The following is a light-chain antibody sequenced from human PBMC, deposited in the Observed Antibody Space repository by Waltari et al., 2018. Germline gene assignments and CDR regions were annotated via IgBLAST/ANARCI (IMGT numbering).Light chain of an antibody. CDR2: QAS. J-gene: IGKJ1*01. CDR1: QSISSW. CDR3: QQYSDYSQWT. Sequence: DIQMTQSPSTLSASVGDRVTITCRASQSISSWLAWYQQKPGKAPKLLMYQASSLESGAPSRFSGSGSGAEFTLTISSLQPDDFATYYCQQYSDYSQWTFGQGTTVEIK. V-gene: IGKV1-5*03.